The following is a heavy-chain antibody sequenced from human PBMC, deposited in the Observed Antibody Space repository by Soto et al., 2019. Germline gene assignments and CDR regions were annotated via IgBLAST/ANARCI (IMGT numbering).Heavy chain of an antibody. Sequence: SETLSLTCTVSGVSISNSYWAWIRQSPEKGLECIGYIFYSGSTKYNPSLQRRATISLDASKNKFFLQLTSVTAADSAVYFRARVRTLSTLDYWGQGTLVTVSS. CDR1: GVSISNSY. J-gene: IGHJ4*02. CDR3: ARVRTLSTLDY. CDR2: IFYSGST. V-gene: IGHV4-59*01.